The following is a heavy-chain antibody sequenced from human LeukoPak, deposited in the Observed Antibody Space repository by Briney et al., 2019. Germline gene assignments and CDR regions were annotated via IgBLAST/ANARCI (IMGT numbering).Heavy chain of an antibody. Sequence: PGGSLRLSCTASGFTFSHYAMHWVRQAPGKGLEWVSYISSSGSTIYYADSVKGRFTISRDNSKNTLSLQMNSLRTEDTALYYCAKDLAAIQLYLRSSLDYWGQGTLVTVSS. CDR1: GFTFSHYA. J-gene: IGHJ4*02. CDR3: AKDLAAIQLYLRSSLDY. CDR2: ISSSGSTI. V-gene: IGHV3-48*01. D-gene: IGHD5-12*01.